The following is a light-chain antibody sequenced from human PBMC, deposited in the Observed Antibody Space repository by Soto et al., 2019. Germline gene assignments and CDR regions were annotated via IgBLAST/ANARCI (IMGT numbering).Light chain of an antibody. CDR1: HSVSFN. CDR2: GAS. J-gene: IGKJ2*01. V-gene: IGKV3-15*01. Sequence: EVVMTQSPDTLSVSPGESATLSCRASHSVSFNLAWYQQKPGQAPRLLIFGASSRATGGPARFSGSGSGTEFTLTISSLQSEDFAIYYCLQYNNWPPPCYTVGQGTKLEI. CDR3: LQYNNWPPPCYT.